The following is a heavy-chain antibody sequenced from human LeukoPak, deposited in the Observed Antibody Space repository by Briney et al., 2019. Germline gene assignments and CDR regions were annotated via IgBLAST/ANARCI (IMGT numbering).Heavy chain of an antibody. Sequence: PSETLSLTCTVSGGSISSYYWSWIRQPPGKGLEWIGYIYYSGNTNYNPSLKSRVTISVDTSKNQFSLKLRSVTAADTAMYYCARGYGDYAAFDIWGQGTMVTVSS. CDR3: ARGYGDYAAFDI. V-gene: IGHV4-59*01. CDR2: IYYSGNT. CDR1: GGSISSYY. D-gene: IGHD4-17*01. J-gene: IGHJ3*02.